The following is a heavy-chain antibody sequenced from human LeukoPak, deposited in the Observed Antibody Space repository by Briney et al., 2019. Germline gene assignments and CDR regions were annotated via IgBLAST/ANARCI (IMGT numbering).Heavy chain of an antibody. V-gene: IGHV3-23*01. CDR2: ISGGGNT. CDR3: AKAIATSGTQGIDH. CDR1: EFTFRTYA. Sequence: GGSLRLSCAASEFTFRTYAMSWVRQAPGKGLEWVSGISGGGNTNYADSVKGRFTIPRDNSKNTLYLQMNSLRAEDTAVYYCAKAIATSGTQGIDHWGQGTLVTVSS. D-gene: IGHD6-13*01. J-gene: IGHJ4*02.